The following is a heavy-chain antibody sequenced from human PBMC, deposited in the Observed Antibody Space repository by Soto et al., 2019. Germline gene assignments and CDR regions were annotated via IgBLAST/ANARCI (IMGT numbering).Heavy chain of an antibody. CDR2: IKQAGSEK. Sequence: EVQLVESGGALVQTGGSLRLPCAASGFTLSAYWMSWVRQAPGKGLEWVANIKQAGSEKYYVDSVNGRFIISRDDAKNSLFLEVNSLRVEDTAVYYCAREKRANGYFDYWGQGTLVTVSS. V-gene: IGHV3-7*01. J-gene: IGHJ4*02. CDR3: AREKRANGYFDY. CDR1: GFTLSAYW. D-gene: IGHD6-25*01.